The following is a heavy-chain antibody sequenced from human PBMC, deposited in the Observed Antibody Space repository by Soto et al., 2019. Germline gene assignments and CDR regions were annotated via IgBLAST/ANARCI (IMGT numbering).Heavy chain of an antibody. CDR2: IGGSGRST. Sequence: PGRSLRLSCAASGITFRSTALGWVRQAPGKGREWVSAIGGSGRSTYYADSVKGLFTIARDNSKNTLYLQMNSLRAEETAVYDCAKDMYNWNSYYFDYWGQGTLVTVSS. CDR3: AKDMYNWNSYYFDY. D-gene: IGHD1-7*01. J-gene: IGHJ4*02. V-gene: IGHV3-23*01. CDR1: GITFRSTA.